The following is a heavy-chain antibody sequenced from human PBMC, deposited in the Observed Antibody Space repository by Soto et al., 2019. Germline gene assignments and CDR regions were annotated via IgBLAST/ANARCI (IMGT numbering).Heavy chain of an antibody. CDR3: ARSIRGPRRFNGMDV. D-gene: IGHD1-20*01. J-gene: IGHJ6*02. Sequence: SGPTLVNPTETLTLTCTFSGFSLTSPGMCVSWIRQPPGKALEWLALIERDDNDKYYSTSLKTRLTISKDTRKNQVVLTMANMDPADTGTYYCARSIRGPRRFNGMDVWGQGTTVTVSS. CDR2: IERDDNDK. CDR1: GFSLTSPGMC. V-gene: IGHV2-70*13.